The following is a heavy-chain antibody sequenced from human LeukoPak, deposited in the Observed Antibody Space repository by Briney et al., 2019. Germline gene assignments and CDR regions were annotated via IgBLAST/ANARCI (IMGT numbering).Heavy chain of an antibody. V-gene: IGHV4-59*01. CDR1: GGSISGYY. J-gene: IGHJ5*02. CDR2: IYNGGST. D-gene: IGHD2-15*01. Sequence: PSETLSLTCTVSGGSISGYYWTWIRQTPGKGLEWIGNIYNGGSTNYNPSLKSRVTISVDMSKNQFTLKLSSVTAADTAVYYCARGPSGGANNWLDPWGQGILVTVSS. CDR3: ARGPSGGANNWLDP.